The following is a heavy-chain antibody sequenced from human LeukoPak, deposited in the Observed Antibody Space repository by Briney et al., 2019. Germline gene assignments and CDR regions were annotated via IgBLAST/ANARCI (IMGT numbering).Heavy chain of an antibody. CDR2: TYYRSKWYN. CDR3: ARGGDTAMARYDWFDP. CDR1: GDSVSSNSAA. V-gene: IGHV6-1*01. D-gene: IGHD5-18*01. J-gene: IGHJ5*02. Sequence: SQTLSLTCAISGDSVSSNSAACNWIRQSPSRGLEWLGRTYYRSKWYNDYAVSVKSRITINPDTSKNQFSLQLNSVTPEDTAVYYCARGGDTAMARYDWFDPWGQGTLVTVSS.